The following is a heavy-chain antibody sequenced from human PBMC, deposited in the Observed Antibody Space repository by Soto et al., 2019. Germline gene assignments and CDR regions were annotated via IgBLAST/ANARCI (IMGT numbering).Heavy chain of an antibody. D-gene: IGHD5-18*01. CDR2: IYYSGST. V-gene: IGHV4-59*01. CDR3: ARDHPHSYGVYYFDY. CDR1: GGSISSYY. Sequence: ETLSLTCTVSGGSISSYYWSWIRQPPGKGLEWIGYIYYSGSTNYNPSLKSRVTISVDTSKNQFSLTVNSVTAADTAVYYCARDHPHSYGVYYFDYWGQGTPVTVSS. J-gene: IGHJ4*02.